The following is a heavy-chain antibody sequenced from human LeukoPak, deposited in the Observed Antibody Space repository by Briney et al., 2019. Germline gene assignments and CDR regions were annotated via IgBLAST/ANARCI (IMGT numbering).Heavy chain of an antibody. Sequence: SETLSLTCTVSGGSISSYYWSWIRQPPGKGLEWIGYIYYSGSTNYNPSLKSRVTIPVDTSKNQFSLKLSSVTAADTAVYYCARGFGNYYDSSGHDYWGQGTLVTVYS. V-gene: IGHV4-59*01. CDR3: ARGFGNYYDSSGHDY. CDR1: GGSISSYY. D-gene: IGHD3-22*01. CDR2: IYYSGST. J-gene: IGHJ4*02.